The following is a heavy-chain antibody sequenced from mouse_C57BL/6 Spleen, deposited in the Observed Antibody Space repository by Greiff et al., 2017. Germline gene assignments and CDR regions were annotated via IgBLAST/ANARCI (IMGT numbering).Heavy chain of an antibody. CDR1: GYTFTSYW. Sequence: QVQLQQPGAELVRPGSSVKLSCKASGYTFTSYWMHWVKQSPIQGLEWIGNIDPSDSETHYNQKFKDKATLTVDKSSSTAYMQLSSLTSEDSAVYYCARWEDRDGGDYWGQGTTLTVSS. CDR2: IDPSDSET. V-gene: IGHV1-52*01. D-gene: IGHD4-1*01. CDR3: ARWEDRDGGDY. J-gene: IGHJ2*01.